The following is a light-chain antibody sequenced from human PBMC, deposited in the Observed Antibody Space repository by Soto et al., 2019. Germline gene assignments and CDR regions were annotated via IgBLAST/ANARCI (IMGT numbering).Light chain of an antibody. J-gene: IGKJ4*01. CDR1: QSVSSSN. CDR2: GAS. Sequence: ETVLTQSPGTLSLSPGQRATLSCRASQSVSSSNLAWYQQKPGQAPRLLIYGASSRATGIPDRFSGSGSGTDFTLTXXXLXXXXXAXXFCQQYVGSGPVTFGGGTKVEVK. V-gene: IGKV3-20*01. CDR3: QQYVGSGPVT.